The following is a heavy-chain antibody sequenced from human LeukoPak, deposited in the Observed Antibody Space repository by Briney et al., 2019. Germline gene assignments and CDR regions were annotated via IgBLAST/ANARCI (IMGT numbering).Heavy chain of an antibody. V-gene: IGHV3-64*01. D-gene: IGHD3-10*01. J-gene: IGHJ4*02. CDR2: ISSNGYST. Sequence: GGSLRLSCAASGFTFSGYAMHWVRQAPGKGLEYVSAISSNGYSTYYANSVKGRFTISRDNSKNTLYLQMGSLRAEDMAVYYCARVKVVGPLWFGELSLDYWGQGTLVTVSS. CDR3: ARVKVVGPLWFGELSLDY. CDR1: GFTFSGYA.